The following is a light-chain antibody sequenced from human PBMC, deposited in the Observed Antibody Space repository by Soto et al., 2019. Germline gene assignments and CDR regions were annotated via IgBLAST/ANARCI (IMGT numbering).Light chain of an antibody. CDR2: GAS. Sequence: EIVLTQSPVTLSLSPGERATLSCRASESVSTSYLAWYQQKPGQAPRLLIYGASGRATGIPDRFSVSASGTDFTLTISRLEPEDFAVYYCQHYGTSALFGPGNKVDIK. V-gene: IGKV3-20*01. CDR1: ESVSTSY. J-gene: IGKJ3*01. CDR3: QHYGTSAL.